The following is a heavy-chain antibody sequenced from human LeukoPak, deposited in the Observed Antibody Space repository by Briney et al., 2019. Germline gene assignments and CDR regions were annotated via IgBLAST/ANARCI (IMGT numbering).Heavy chain of an antibody. CDR2: IYTSGST. Sequence: SETLSLTCTVSGGSISGYYWSWIRQPPGKGLEWIGYIYTSGSTNYNPSLKSRVTISVDTSKNQFSLKLSSVTAADTAVYYCARVGSPGDYDSSGYHFDYWGQGTLVTVSS. CDR3: ARVGSPGDYDSSGYHFDY. D-gene: IGHD3-22*01. CDR1: GGSISGYY. J-gene: IGHJ4*02. V-gene: IGHV4-4*09.